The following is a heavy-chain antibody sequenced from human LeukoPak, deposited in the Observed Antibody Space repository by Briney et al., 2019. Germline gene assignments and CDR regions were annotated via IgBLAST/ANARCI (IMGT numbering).Heavy chain of an antibody. J-gene: IGHJ4*02. CDR1: GGTFSSYA. CDR2: IIPILGIA. Sequence: GASVKVSCKASGGTFSSYAISWVRQAPGQGLEWMERIIPILGIANYAQKFQGRVTITADKSTSTAYMELSSLRSEDTAVYYCARDLSGADYWGQGTLVTVSS. CDR3: ARDLSGADY. V-gene: IGHV1-69*04. D-gene: IGHD3-10*01.